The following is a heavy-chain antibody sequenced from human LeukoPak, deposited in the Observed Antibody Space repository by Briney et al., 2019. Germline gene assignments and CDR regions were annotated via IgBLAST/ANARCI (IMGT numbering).Heavy chain of an antibody. CDR2: IYTSGST. D-gene: IGHD4-11*01. CDR3: ARDHGPTVATSPFYSYYMDV. J-gene: IGHJ6*03. Sequence: SETLSLTCTVSGGSISSYYWSWIRQPAGKGLEWIGRIYTSGSTNYNPSLKSRVTISVDTSKNQFSLKLSSVTAADTAVYYCARDHGPTVATSPFYSYYMDVWGKGTTVSVSS. CDR1: GGSISSYY. V-gene: IGHV4-4*07.